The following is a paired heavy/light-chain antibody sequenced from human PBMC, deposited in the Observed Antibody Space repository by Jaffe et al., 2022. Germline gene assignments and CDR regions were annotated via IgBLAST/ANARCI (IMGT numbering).Light chain of an antibody. CDR1: SSDVGNYNI. V-gene: IGLV2-23*02. J-gene: IGLJ3*02. CDR2: EVN. CDR3: NSYGGGNAWV. Sequence: SALTQPASVSGSPGQSITISCTGTSSDVGNYNIVSWYQQHPNKAPKLMIYEVNKRPSGISNRFSGSKSGNTASLTISGLQAEDEADYYCNSYGGGNAWVFGGGTKLTVL.
Heavy chain of an antibody. J-gene: IGHJ4*02. CDR3: TRLMNPGHFDY. Sequence: QVQLQESGPGLVKPSETLSLTCGVSGHSISGANYWAWIRQPPGKGPEWIGTVDYRGSTYYNTSLINRITISVDTSKNQFSLTLSSVTAADTAIYFCTRLMNPGHFDYWGQGTLVTVSS. CDR2: VDYRGST. CDR1: GHSISGANY. D-gene: IGHD3-10*01. V-gene: IGHV4-38-2*01.